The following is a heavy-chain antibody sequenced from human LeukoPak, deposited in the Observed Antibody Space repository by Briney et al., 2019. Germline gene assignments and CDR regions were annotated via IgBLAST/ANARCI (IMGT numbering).Heavy chain of an antibody. J-gene: IGHJ4*02. V-gene: IGHV3-21*04. CDR3: AKAAYDSSGYYNDY. CDR2: ISSSSSYT. CDR1: GFTFSSYS. Sequence: GGSLRLSCAASGFTFSSYSMNWVRQAPGKGLEWVSSISSSSSYTYYADSVKGRFTISRDNSKNTLYLQMNSLRAEDTAVYYCAKAAYDSSGYYNDYWGQGTLVTVSS. D-gene: IGHD3-22*01.